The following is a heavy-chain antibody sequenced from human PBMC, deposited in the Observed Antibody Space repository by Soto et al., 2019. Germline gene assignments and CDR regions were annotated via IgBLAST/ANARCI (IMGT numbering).Heavy chain of an antibody. D-gene: IGHD1-1*01. J-gene: IGHJ6*02. Sequence: GGSLRLSCAASGFTFSSYAMHWVRQAPGKGLTWVSRINSDGSGINYADSVKGRFTISRDNAKNTLYLQMSSLRAEDSAVYYCARDRSYNMDVWGQGTTVTVPS. V-gene: IGHV3-74*01. CDR1: GFTFSSYA. CDR2: INSDGSGI. CDR3: ARDRSYNMDV.